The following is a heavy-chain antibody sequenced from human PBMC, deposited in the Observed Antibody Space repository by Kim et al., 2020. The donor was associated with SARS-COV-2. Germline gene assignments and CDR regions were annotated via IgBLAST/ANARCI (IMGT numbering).Heavy chain of an antibody. V-gene: IGHV3-21*01. Sequence: GGSLRLSCAASGFTFSSYSMNWVRQAPGKGLEWVSSISSSSSYIYYADSVKGRFTISRDNAKNSLYLQMNSLRAEDTAVYYCARGGPLYDSSGYYYIRNDAFDIWGQGTMVTVSS. J-gene: IGHJ3*02. CDR2: ISSSSSYI. CDR1: GFTFSSYS. CDR3: ARGGPLYDSSGYYYIRNDAFDI. D-gene: IGHD3-22*01.